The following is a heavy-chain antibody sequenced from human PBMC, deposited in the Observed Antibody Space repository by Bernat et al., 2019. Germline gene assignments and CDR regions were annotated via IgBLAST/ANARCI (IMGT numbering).Heavy chain of an antibody. CDR3: ALENGYRDAFDI. V-gene: IGHV2-26*01. CDR2: IFSNDEK. J-gene: IGHJ3*02. Sequence: QATLKASGPVLVKPTETLTLTCTVSGFSLSNARMGVSCIRQPPGKALEWLAHIFSNDEKSYSTSLKSRLTSSKDTSKSQVVLTMTNMDPVATATYYCALENGYRDAFDIWGQGTMVTVSS. D-gene: IGHD5-24*01. CDR1: GFSLSNARMG.